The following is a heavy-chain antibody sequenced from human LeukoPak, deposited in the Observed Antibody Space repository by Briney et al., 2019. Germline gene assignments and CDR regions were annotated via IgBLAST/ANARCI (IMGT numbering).Heavy chain of an antibody. V-gene: IGHV1-18*01. Sequence: ASVKVSCKASGCTFTSYGISWARQAPGQGLEWMGWISAYNGNTNYAQKLQGRVTMTTDTSTSTAYMELRSLRSDDTAVYYCARYIAVAGGNYYYYMDVWGKGTTVTVSS. J-gene: IGHJ6*03. D-gene: IGHD6-19*01. CDR2: ISAYNGNT. CDR3: ARYIAVAGGNYYYYMDV. CDR1: GCTFTSYG.